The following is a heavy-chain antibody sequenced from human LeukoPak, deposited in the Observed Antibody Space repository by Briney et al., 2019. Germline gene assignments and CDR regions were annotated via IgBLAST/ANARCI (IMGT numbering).Heavy chain of an antibody. V-gene: IGHV5-51*01. CDR1: GYSFTSYW. J-gene: IGHJ6*02. Sequence: GESLKISCKGSGYSFTSYWIGWVRQMPGKGLEWMGIIYPGDSDTRYSPSFQGQVTISADKSISTAYLQWNSLKASDTAMYYCARVGIAVAGTFSDYYYGMDVWGQGTTVTVSS. CDR3: ARVGIAVAGTFSDYYYGMDV. D-gene: IGHD6-19*01. CDR2: IYPGDSDT.